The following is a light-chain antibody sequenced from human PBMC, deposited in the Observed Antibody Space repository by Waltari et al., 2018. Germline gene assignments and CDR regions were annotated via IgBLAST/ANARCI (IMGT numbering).Light chain of an antibody. CDR2: RNN. V-gene: IGLV1-47*01. CDR3: AAWDDSLSGYVV. Sequence: QSVLTQPPSASGTPGQRVTISCSGSSSTTGSNYIYWYQQLPGTAPKLLIYRNNQRPSGVPDRFSGSKSGTSASLAISGLRSEDEADYYCAAWDDSLSGYVVFGGGTKLTVL. CDR1: SSTTGSNY. J-gene: IGLJ2*01.